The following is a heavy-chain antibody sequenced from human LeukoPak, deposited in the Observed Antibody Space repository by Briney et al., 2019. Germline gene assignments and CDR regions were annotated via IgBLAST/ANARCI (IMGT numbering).Heavy chain of an antibody. CDR3: ARDPHTIFGVVPGDFDY. Sequence: GGSLRLSCAASGFTFSSYAMHWVRQAPGKGLEWVAVVSYDGSNKYYADSVKGRFTISIDNSKNTLYLQMNSLRAEDTAVYYCARDPHTIFGVVPGDFDYWGQGTLVTVSS. CDR1: GFTFSSYA. V-gene: IGHV3-30*04. CDR2: VSYDGSNK. J-gene: IGHJ4*02. D-gene: IGHD3-3*01.